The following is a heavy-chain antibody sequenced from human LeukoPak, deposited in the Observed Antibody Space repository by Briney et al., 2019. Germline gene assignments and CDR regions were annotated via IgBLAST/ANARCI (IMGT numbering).Heavy chain of an antibody. CDR1: GGTFSGYY. CDR2: SNDSGGT. D-gene: IGHD1-26*01. J-gene: IGHJ6*03. CDR3: ARVSVIVGSTLEYYYYYMDV. V-gene: IGHV4-34*01. Sequence: SETLSLTCAVSGGTFSGYYWSWLRQPPGKRLEWVGESNDSGGTNYNPSLKSRVTISADKSKNQVSLKLSSVTAADTAVYYCARVSVIVGSTLEYYYYYMDVWGQGTTVTVSS.